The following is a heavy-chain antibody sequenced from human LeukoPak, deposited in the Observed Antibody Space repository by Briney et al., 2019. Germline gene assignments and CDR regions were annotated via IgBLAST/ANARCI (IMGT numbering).Heavy chain of an antibody. V-gene: IGHV4-39*01. CDR2: IYYSGST. J-gene: IGHJ4*02. CDR1: DGSIRSSYYY. CDR3: ARLTGIAVAHFDY. Sequence: SETLSLTCTVSDGSIRSSYYYWGWIRQPPGKGLEWIGSIYYSGSTYYNPSLKSRVTISVDTSKNQFSLKLSSVTAADTAVYYCARLTGIAVAHFDYWGQGTLVTVSS. D-gene: IGHD6-19*01.